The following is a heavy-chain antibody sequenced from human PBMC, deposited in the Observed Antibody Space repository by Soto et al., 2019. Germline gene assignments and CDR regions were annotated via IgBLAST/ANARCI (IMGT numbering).Heavy chain of an antibody. CDR2: ISSSSTFI. CDR1: GFTFSSYS. CDR3: AKDIRGLDAFDI. Sequence: GGSLRLSCAASGFTFSSYSMNWVRQAPGKGLEWVSSISSSSTFIYYADSVKGRFTISRDNAKNSLYLQINSLTAEDTAVYSCAKDIRGLDAFDIWGQGTMVTVSS. V-gene: IGHV3-21*01. D-gene: IGHD3-10*01. J-gene: IGHJ3*02.